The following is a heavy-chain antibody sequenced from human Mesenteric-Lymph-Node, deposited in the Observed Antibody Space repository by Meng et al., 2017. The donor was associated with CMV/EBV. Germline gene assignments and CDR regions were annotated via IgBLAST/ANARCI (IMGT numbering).Heavy chain of an antibody. CDR2: INSDGSST. V-gene: IGHV3-74*01. J-gene: IGHJ4*02. Sequence: GESLKISCAASGFTFRDYHMSWIRQAPGKGLVWVSRINSDGSSTSYADSVKGRFTISRDNAKNTLYLQMNSLRAEDTAVYYCARVGDIAAAHNFDYWGQGT. D-gene: IGHD6-13*01. CDR1: GFTFRDYH. CDR3: ARVGDIAAAHNFDY.